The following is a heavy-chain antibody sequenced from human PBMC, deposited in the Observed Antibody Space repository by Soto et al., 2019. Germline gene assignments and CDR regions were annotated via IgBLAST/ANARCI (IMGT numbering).Heavy chain of an antibody. Sequence: QVQLMQSGAEVKKPGASVKVSCKASGDTFTDYYIHWVRQAPGQGLEWMGTVNPSGGHTTYAQHFLGRVTMTRDTSTSTLYMERTSLTSDDTAIYYCARGGHVVVVTAALDYWGQGTLVTVSS. V-gene: IGHV1-46*01. J-gene: IGHJ4*02. D-gene: IGHD2-21*02. CDR3: ARGGHVVVVTAALDY. CDR2: VNPSGGHT. CDR1: GDTFTDYY.